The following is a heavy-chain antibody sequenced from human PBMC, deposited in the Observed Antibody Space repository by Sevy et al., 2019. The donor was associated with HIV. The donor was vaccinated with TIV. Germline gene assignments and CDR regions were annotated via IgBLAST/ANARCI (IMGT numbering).Heavy chain of an antibody. Sequence: GGSLRLSCAASGFTFSGSAMHWVRQASGKGLEWVGRIRSKANSYATAYAASVKGRFTISRDDSKNTGYLQMNSLKTEETAVYYCTRELGYSSSRNYYYYGMDVWGQGTTVTVSS. CDR3: TRELGYSSSRNYYYYGMDV. CDR1: GFTFSGSA. D-gene: IGHD6-13*01. J-gene: IGHJ6*02. CDR2: IRSKANSYAT. V-gene: IGHV3-73*01.